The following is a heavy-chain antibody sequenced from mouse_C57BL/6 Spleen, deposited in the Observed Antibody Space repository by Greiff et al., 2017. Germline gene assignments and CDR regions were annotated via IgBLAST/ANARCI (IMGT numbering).Heavy chain of an antibody. CDR1: GYAFSSSW. Sequence: VQLQQSGPELVKPGASVKISCKASGYAFSSSWMNWVKQRPGKGLEWIGRIYPGDGDTNYNGKFKGKATLTADKSSSTAYMQLSSLTSEDSAVYCCARGDYDAWFAYWGQGTLVTVSA. J-gene: IGHJ3*01. CDR3: ARGDYDAWFAY. CDR2: IYPGDGDT. D-gene: IGHD2-4*01. V-gene: IGHV1-82*01.